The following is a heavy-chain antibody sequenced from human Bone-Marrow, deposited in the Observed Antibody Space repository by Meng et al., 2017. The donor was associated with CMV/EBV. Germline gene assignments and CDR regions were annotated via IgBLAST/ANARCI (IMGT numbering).Heavy chain of an antibody. D-gene: IGHD3-3*01. V-gene: IGHV1-69*05. J-gene: IGHJ6*02. CDR3: ARDGYDFWSGYYRVLPQTYYYYGMDV. CDR2: IIPIFGTA. Sequence: SVKVSCKASGGTFSSYAISWVRQAPGQGLEWMGGIIPIFGTANYAQKFQGRVTITTDESTSTAYMELSSLRSEDTAVYYCARDGYDFWSGYYRVLPQTYYYYGMDVWGQGTTVTVSS. CDR1: GGTFSSYA.